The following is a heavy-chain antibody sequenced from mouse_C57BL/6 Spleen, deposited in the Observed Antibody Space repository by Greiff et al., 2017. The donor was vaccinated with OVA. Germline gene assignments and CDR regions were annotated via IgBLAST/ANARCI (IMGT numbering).Heavy chain of an antibody. D-gene: IGHD1-1*01. CDR3: ARSLTTVVATYPSDY. J-gene: IGHJ2*01. CDR2: INPNNGGT. Sequence: SGPELVKPGASVKMSCKASGYTFTDYNMHWVKQSNGKSLEWIGYINPNNGGTSYNQKFKGKATLTVNKSSSTAYMELRSLTSEDSAVYYCARSLTTVVATYPSDYWGQGTTLTVSS. V-gene: IGHV1-22*01. CDR1: GYTFTDYN.